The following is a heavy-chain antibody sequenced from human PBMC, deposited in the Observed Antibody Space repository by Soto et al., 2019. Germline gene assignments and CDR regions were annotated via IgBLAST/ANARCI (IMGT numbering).Heavy chain of an antibody. V-gene: IGHV1-2*02. CDR1: GYTFTVYY. J-gene: IGHJ4*02. CDR2: INPNSGDT. CDR3: AKVGGQVEYFGS. Sequence: VKVYFKAAGYTFTVYYVQWLRQAPGQGLEWMGWINPNSGDTDFSQKFQGRVTMTRDTSISTAYMELSRLRSDDTAVYYCAKVGGQVEYFGSLGQGSMVTVFS.